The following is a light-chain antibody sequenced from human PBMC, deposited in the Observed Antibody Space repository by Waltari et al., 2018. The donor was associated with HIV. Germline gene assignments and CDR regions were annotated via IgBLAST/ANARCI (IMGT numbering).Light chain of an antibody. J-gene: IGLJ3*02. Sequence: QAVVTQEPSLTVSPGGTVTLPCGSSTGAVPSGHYPYWFQPKPGPAPRTLIYDTNTKASWTPARFSGSLLGGKAALTLSGAQPEDEAEYYCLLSYSGTRVFGGGTKLTVL. V-gene: IGLV7-46*01. CDR3: LLSYSGTRV. CDR2: DTN. CDR1: TGAVPSGHY.